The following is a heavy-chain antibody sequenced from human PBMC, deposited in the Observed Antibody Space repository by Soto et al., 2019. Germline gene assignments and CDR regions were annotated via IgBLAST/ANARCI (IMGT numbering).Heavy chain of an antibody. V-gene: IGHV1-18*04. D-gene: IGHD6-6*01. J-gene: IGHJ5*02. CDR1: GYTFTSYG. CDR3: ARDLYIAAPPRGVNWFDP. Sequence: ASVKVSCKASGYTFTSYGISWVRQAPGQGLEWMGWISAYNGNTNYAQKLQGRVTMTTDTSTSTAYMELRSLRSDDTAVYYCARDLYIAAPPRGVNWFDPWGQGTLVTVSS. CDR2: ISAYNGNT.